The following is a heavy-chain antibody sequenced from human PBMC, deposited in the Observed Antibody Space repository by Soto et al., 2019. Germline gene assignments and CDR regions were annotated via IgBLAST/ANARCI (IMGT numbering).Heavy chain of an antibody. D-gene: IGHD2-15*01. J-gene: IGHJ4*02. Sequence: QVQLQESGPRLVKPSGTLSLTCAVSGASISSTNWWTWVRQPPGKGLEWIGEIYHTGSTKYNPSLKSRGTIALDKSNNLFSLNLSSVTAADTAVYYCATLPPRIVVVVLPIPTWGQGTLVTVSS. CDR3: ATLPPRIVVVVLPIPT. CDR2: IYHTGST. CDR1: GASISSTNW. V-gene: IGHV4-4*02.